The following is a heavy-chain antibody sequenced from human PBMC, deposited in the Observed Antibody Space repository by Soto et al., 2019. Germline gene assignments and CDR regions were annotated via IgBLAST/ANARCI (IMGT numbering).Heavy chain of an antibody. CDR3: ARGRGVGIPAGTPDAFDV. J-gene: IGHJ3*01. CDR2: ISAFNDYT. V-gene: IGHV1-18*01. Sequence: QAQLVQSGGEVKRPGASVKVSCKASGYTFNKYGFNWVRQAPGQGLEWMGRISAFNDYTNLAQKFQGRITLTTDASTNTAYMELKILRSDDTAMYFCARGRGVGIPAGTPDAFDVWGQGTMGTVSS. D-gene: IGHD6-13*01. CDR1: GYTFNKYG.